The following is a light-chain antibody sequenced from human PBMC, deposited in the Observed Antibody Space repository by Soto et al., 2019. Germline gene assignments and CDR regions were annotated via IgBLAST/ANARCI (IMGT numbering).Light chain of an antibody. Sequence: QSALTQPASVSGSPGQSITISCTGTSSDIGYYNYVSWFQQHPGKAPKLIISQVTNRPSGISTRFSGSKSGNTASLTISGLQAEDEALYYCSSYTTSYFYVFGSGTKLTVL. CDR2: QVT. CDR1: SSDIGYYNY. V-gene: IGLV2-14*01. CDR3: SSYTTSYFYV. J-gene: IGLJ1*01.